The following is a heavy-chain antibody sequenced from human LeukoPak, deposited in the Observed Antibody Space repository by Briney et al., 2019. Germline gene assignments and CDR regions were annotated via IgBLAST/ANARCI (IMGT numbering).Heavy chain of an antibody. CDR3: ARGPGIVVAGTGGDY. CDR2: NSGYNGNT. J-gene: IGHJ4*02. CDR1: GYIFSSYG. V-gene: IGHV1-18*01. Sequence: ASVKVSCKASGYIFSSYGICWARQAPGQGLEWLGWNSGYNGNTNYAQKFQGRVTMTTDTSTSTAYMELRSLRSDDTAVYYCARGPGIVVAGTGGDYWGQGTLVTVSS. D-gene: IGHD6-19*01.